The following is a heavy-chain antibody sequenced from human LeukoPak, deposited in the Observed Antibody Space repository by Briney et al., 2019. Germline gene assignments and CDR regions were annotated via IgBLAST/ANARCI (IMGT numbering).Heavy chain of an antibody. CDR3: ARGIAAAGEYYYYYGMDV. CDR1: KFTFSSYW. V-gene: IGHV3-74*01. J-gene: IGHJ6*02. Sequence: GGSLRLSCAASKFTFSSYWMHWVRHAPGKGLVWVSRINPDGSTTNYADSVKGRFTISRDNSKNTLYLQMNSLRAEDTAVYYCARGIAAAGEYYYYYGMDVWGQGTMVTVSS. CDR2: INPDGSTT. D-gene: IGHD6-13*01.